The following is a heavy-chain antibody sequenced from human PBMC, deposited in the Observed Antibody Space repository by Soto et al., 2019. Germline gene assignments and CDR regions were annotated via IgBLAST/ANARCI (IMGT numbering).Heavy chain of an antibody. CDR3: ARKIGERYNIVVVPAQIYFDY. D-gene: IGHD2-2*01. J-gene: IGHJ4*02. V-gene: IGHV4-34*01. CDR2: INHSGST. CDR1: GGSFSGYY. Sequence: SETLSLTCAVYGGSFSGYYWSWIRQPPGKGLEWIGEINHSGSTNYNPSLKSRVTISVDTSKNQFSLKLSSVTAADTAVYYCARKIGERYNIVVVPAQIYFDYWGQGTLVTVSS.